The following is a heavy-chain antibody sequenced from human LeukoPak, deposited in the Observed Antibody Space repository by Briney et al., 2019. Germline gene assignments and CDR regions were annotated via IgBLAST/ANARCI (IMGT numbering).Heavy chain of an antibody. V-gene: IGHV3-30-3*01. Sequence: GGSLRLSCAASGFTFSSYAMHWVRQAPGKGLEWVAVISYDGSNKYYADSVKGRFTISRDNSKNTLYLQMNSLKTEDTAVYYCTTVSDYYDSSGYYYGMDVWGQGTTVTVSS. CDR3: TTVSDYYDSSGYYYGMDV. CDR1: GFTFSSYA. CDR2: ISYDGSNK. D-gene: IGHD3-22*01. J-gene: IGHJ6*02.